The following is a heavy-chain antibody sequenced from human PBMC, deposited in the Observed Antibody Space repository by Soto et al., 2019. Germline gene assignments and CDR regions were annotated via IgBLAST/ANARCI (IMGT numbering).Heavy chain of an antibody. CDR3: ASLWVRYYDSSGYDEKPPPAFFDY. Sequence: SQTICLTCTVAGGSIRNTSYRRGWIRQPPGKRLEWSGSIYYSGSTYYNPSLKSRVTISVNTSKDRYSLKLSSVTAADTAVYYCASLWVRYYDSSGYDEKPPPAFFDYSGQGTLVTVSS. CDR1: GGSIRNTSYR. D-gene: IGHD3-22*01. CDR2: IYYSGST. V-gene: IGHV4-39*01. J-gene: IGHJ4*02.